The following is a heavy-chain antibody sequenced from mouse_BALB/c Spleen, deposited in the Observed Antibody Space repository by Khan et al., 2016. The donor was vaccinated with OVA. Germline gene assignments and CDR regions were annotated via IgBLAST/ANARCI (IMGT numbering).Heavy chain of an antibody. D-gene: IGHD2-3*01. CDR3: ARDGSQYNYAMDY. J-gene: IGHJ4*01. CDR2: ISYSGST. Sequence: EVQLVELGPGLVKPSQSLSLTCTVTGYSITSDYAWNWIRQFPGNKLEWMGYISYSGSTNYNPSLKIRISITRDTSKNQFFLQLNSVTTEDTATYYCARDGSQYNYAMDYWGQGTSGTVSS. CDR1: GYSITSDYA. V-gene: IGHV3-2*02.